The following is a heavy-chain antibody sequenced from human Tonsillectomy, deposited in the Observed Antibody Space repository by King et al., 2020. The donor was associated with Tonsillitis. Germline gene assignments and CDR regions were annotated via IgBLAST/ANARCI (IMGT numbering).Heavy chain of an antibody. D-gene: IGHD4-11*01. CDR2: INHIGST. CDR3: ARWRGLTTSFYFDY. Sequence: VQLQQWGAGLLKPSETLSLTCAVYGGSFSGYYWSWIRQPPGKGLEWIVEINHIGSTNYNPSLKSRVTISVDTSKNQVSLKLSSVTAADTAVYYCARWRGLTTSFYFDYWGQGTLVSVSS. J-gene: IGHJ4*02. CDR1: GGSFSGYY. V-gene: IGHV4-34*01.